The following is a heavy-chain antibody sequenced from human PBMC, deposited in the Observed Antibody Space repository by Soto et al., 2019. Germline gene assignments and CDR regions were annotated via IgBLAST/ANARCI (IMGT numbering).Heavy chain of an antibody. J-gene: IGHJ4*02. CDR3: ARWTYYDSSGYYYVLDY. Sequence: PCGSLRLSCVASGFIFSDYGMHRVRQAPGKGLEWVAVMWFDGRHQYYTDSVKGRFTVSRDNSKNMLYLQMNNLRAEDTAVYYCARWTYYDSSGYYYVLDYWGQGTLVTVSS. V-gene: IGHV3-33*01. CDR2: MWFDGRHQ. CDR1: GFIFSDYG. D-gene: IGHD3-22*01.